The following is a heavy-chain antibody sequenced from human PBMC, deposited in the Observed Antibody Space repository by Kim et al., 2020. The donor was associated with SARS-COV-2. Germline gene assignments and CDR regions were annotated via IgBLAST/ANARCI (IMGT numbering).Heavy chain of an antibody. CDR1: GYTFTSYY. Sequence: ASVKVSCKASGYTFTSYYMHWVRQAPGQGLEWMGIINPSGGSTSYAQKFQGRVTMTKDTSTSTAYMELSSLRSEDTAVYYCARDLGSWSWFDPWGQGTLVTVSS. J-gene: IGHJ5*02. CDR3: ARDLGSWSWFDP. V-gene: IGHV1-46*01. D-gene: IGHD3-10*01. CDR2: INPSGGST.